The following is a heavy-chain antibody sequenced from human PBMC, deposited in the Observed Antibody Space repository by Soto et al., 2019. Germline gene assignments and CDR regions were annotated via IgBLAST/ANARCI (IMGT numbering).Heavy chain of an antibody. CDR3: ARTLPNRQLFDS. Sequence: PSETLSLTCPVSGFIIWGWIRQSPDKGLEWIGYIYNSGRYNYNPSLESRLTISIDTSKNQFSLRLASVTAADTAVYYCARTLPNRQLFDSWSQGTLVTVSS. CDR1: GFII. V-gene: IGHV4-59*01. CDR2: IYNSGRY. D-gene: IGHD1-1*01. J-gene: IGHJ4*02.